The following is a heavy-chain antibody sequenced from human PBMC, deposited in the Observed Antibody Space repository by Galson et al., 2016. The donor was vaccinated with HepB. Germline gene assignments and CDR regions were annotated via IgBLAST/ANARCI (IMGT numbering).Heavy chain of an antibody. V-gene: IGHV3-23*01. CDR2: IRGSGTGT. Sequence: SLRLSCAASGFSISIYSMNWVRQAPGKGLEWVSAIRGSGTGTSYTDSVKGRFTISRDNSKNTLYLQMNSLRAEDAAVYYCAKISLVGKNSGWGGSFDIWGQGTMVTVSS. CDR3: AKISLVGKNSGWGGSFDI. J-gene: IGHJ3*02. D-gene: IGHD6-19*01. CDR1: GFSISIYS.